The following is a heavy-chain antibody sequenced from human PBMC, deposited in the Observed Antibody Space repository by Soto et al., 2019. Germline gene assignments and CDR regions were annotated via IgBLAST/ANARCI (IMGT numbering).Heavy chain of an antibody. D-gene: IGHD2-15*01. CDR2: INHNTNT. CDR1: GGSFSGSY. CDR3: ARRSLNCSGGSCQNWFDP. J-gene: IGHJ5*02. V-gene: IGHV4-34*01. Sequence: SETLSLTCAVFGGSFSGSYWNWIRQPPGKGLEWIGEINHNTNTNYNPSLTSRVTISVDTSKNQFSLKLSSVTAADTAVYYCARRSLNCSGGSCQNWFDPWGQGTLVTVSS.